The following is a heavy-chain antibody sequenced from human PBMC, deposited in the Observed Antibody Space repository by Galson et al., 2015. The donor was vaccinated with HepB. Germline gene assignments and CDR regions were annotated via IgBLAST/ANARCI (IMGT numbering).Heavy chain of an antibody. J-gene: IGHJ4*02. Sequence: SLRLSCAASGFTFSSYAMSWVRQAPGKGLEWVSAISGSGGSTYYADSVKGRFTISRDNSKNTLYLQMNSLRAEDTAVYYCAKSVGATRYFDYWGQGTLVTVSS. CDR3: AKSVGATRYFDY. CDR2: ISGSGGST. D-gene: IGHD1-26*01. CDR1: GFTFSSYA. V-gene: IGHV3-23*01.